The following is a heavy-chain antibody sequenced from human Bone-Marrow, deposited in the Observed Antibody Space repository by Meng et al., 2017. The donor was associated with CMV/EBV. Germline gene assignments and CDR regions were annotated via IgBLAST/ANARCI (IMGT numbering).Heavy chain of an antibody. Sequence: GESLKISCAASGFTFDDYTMHWVRQAPGKGLEWVSLISWDGGSTYYADSVKGRFTIFRDNSKNSLYLQMNSLRTEDTALYYCAKDFRGIAARRSYGMDVWGQGTTVTVSS. J-gene: IGHJ6*02. CDR1: GFTFDDYT. CDR2: ISWDGGST. D-gene: IGHD6-6*01. V-gene: IGHV3-43*01. CDR3: AKDFRGIAARRSYGMDV.